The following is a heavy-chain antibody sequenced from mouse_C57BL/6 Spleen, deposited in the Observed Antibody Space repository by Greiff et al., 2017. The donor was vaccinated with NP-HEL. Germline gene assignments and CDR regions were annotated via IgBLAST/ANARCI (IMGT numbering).Heavy chain of an antibody. D-gene: IGHD1-1*01. Sequence: EVQLQQSGPELVKPGASVKIPCKASGYTFTDYNMDWVKQSHGKSLEWIGDINPNNGGTIYNQKFKGKATLTVDKSSSTAYMELRSLTSEDTAVYYCARKDYYGSSYDAMDYWGQGTSVTVSS. CDR3: ARKDYYGSSYDAMDY. CDR2: INPNNGGT. J-gene: IGHJ4*01. CDR1: GYTFTDYN. V-gene: IGHV1-18*01.